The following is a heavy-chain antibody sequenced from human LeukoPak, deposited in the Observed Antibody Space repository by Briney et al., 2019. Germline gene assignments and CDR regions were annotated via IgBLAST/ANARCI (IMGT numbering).Heavy chain of an antibody. CDR2: IYHSGST. J-gene: IGHJ1*01. V-gene: IGHV4-4*02. CDR3: ARSGQLNSSGYPRYFQH. CDR1: GGSISSSNW. D-gene: IGHD3-22*01. Sequence: PSETLSLTCAVSGGSISSSNWWSWVRQPPGKGLEWIGEIYHSGSTNYNPSLKSRVTISVDKSKNQFSLKLSSVTAADTAVYYCARSGQLNSSGYPRYFQHWGQGTLVTVSS.